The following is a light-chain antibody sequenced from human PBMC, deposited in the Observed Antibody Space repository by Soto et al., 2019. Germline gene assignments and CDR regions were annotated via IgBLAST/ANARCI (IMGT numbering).Light chain of an antibody. J-gene: IGLJ2*01. V-gene: IGLV4-69*01. CDR1: SGHSSYA. CDR3: QTWDTGAMVV. Sequence: QPVLTQSPSASASLGASVKLTCTLSSGHSSYAIAWHQQQPEKGPRYLMTLSSDGSPRTGDGIPDRFSGSSSGAERYLTISSLQSEDEAHYYCQTWDTGAMVVFGGGTKLTVL. CDR2: LSSDGSP.